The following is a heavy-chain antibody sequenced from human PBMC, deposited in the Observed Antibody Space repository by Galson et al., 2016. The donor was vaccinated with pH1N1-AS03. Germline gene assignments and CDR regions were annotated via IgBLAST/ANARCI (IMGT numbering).Heavy chain of an antibody. D-gene: IGHD2-8*01. CDR2: IKGDGSEK. CDR3: TRDVALVSLGGMAY. CDR1: GFTFSSYW. Sequence: SLRLSCAASGFTFSSYWLTWVRQAPGKGLEWVANIKGDGSEKYYADSVKGRFTTSRDNAKNSLYLQMNSLRAEDTAVYYCTRDVALVSLGGMAYWGQGTLVTVSS. J-gene: IGHJ4*02. V-gene: IGHV3-7*03.